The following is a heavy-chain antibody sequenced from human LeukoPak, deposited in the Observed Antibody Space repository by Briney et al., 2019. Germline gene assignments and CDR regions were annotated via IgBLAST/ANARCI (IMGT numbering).Heavy chain of an antibody. CDR3: ARDSGTTGEVKFDP. J-gene: IGHJ5*02. V-gene: IGHV4-4*07. D-gene: IGHD1-7*01. Sequence: GSLRLSCAASGFTFSSYGMSWIRQPAGKALEWIGRIYVTGSTTYNPSLESRVTMSLDTSKNHFSLKLRSVTAADTAVYYCARDSGTTGEVKFDPWGQGTLVTVSS. CDR2: IYVTGST. CDR1: GFTFSSYG.